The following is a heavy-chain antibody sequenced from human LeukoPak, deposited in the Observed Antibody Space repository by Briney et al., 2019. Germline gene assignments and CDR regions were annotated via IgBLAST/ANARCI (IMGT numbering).Heavy chain of an antibody. CDR3: ARETTTVSLNNWFDP. V-gene: IGHV3-48*03. D-gene: IGHD4-17*01. J-gene: IGHJ5*02. Sequence: PGGSLRLSCAASGFTFSSCQMNWVRQAPGKGLEWVSYISSSGSTIYYADSVKGRFTISRDNAKNSLYLQMNSLRAEDTAVYYCARETTTVSLNNWFDPWGQGTLVTVSS. CDR2: ISSSGSTI. CDR1: GFTFSSCQ.